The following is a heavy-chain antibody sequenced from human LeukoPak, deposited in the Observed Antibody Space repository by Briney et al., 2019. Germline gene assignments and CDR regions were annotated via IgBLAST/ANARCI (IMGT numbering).Heavy chain of an antibody. V-gene: IGHV1-58*01. Sequence: SVQVSYKASGFTFTSSAVQWVRPARGQRLEWIGWLVVCSGNPNYAQKSQERVTITRDMYTRKEYMELSSLRSENTAVYYCAASPDYYDSSGYSYYFDYWGQGTLVTVSS. D-gene: IGHD3-22*01. CDR2: LVVCSGNP. CDR1: GFTFTSSA. CDR3: AASPDYYDSSGYSYYFDY. J-gene: IGHJ4*02.